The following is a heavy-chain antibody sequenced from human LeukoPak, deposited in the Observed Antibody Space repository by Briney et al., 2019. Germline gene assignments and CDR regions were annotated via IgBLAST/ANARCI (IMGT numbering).Heavy chain of an antibody. CDR2: INWNGGST. CDR3: ARVDYYDSSGYTYYYYYYMDV. J-gene: IGHJ6*03. V-gene: IGHV3-20*04. D-gene: IGHD3-22*01. Sequence: GGSLRLSCAASGFTFDDYGMSWVRQAPGKGLEWVSGINWNGGSTGYADSVKGRFTISRDNAKNTLYLQMNSLRAEDTAVYYCARVDYYDSSGYTYYYYYYMDVWGKGTTVTVSS. CDR1: GFTFDDYG.